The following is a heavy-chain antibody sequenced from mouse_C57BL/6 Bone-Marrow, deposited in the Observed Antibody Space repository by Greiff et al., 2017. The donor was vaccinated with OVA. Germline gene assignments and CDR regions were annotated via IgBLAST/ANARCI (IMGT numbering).Heavy chain of an antibody. V-gene: IGHV3-6*01. CDR2: ISYDGSN. CDR1: GYSITSGYY. Sequence: EVQLQESGPGLVKPSQSLSLTCSVPGYSITSGYYWNWIRQLPGNKLEWLGYISYDGSNNYNPSLKNRISITRDTSKNQFFLKLNSVTTEDTATYYCARAELTGPWFAYGGQGTLVTVSA. CDR3: ARAELTGPWFAY. D-gene: IGHD4-1*01. J-gene: IGHJ3*01.